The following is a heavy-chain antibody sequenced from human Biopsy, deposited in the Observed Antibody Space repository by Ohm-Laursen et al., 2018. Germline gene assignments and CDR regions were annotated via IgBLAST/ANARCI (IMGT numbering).Heavy chain of an antibody. D-gene: IGHD5-12*01. CDR2: IFYSANT. J-gene: IGHJ4*02. V-gene: IGHV4-31*03. Sequence: TLSLTCTVSGVSINGGRYYWNWIRHHPGKGLEWIGNIFYSANTYYNPSLKSRVTISVDTSKNQFSLKLSSVTAADTAVYYCARLGSGDYFPTFFDFWGQGVLVTVSS. CDR1: GVSINGGRYY. CDR3: ARLGSGDYFPTFFDF.